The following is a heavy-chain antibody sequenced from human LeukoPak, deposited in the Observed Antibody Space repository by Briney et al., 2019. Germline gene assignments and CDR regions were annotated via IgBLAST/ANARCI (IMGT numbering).Heavy chain of an antibody. Sequence: GASLRLSCAASGFTFSSYAMSWVRQAPGKGLEWVSAISGSGGSTYYADSVKGRFTISRDNSKNTLYLQMNSLRAEDTAAYYCATFNSGSYYRFAFDIWGQGTMVTVSS. CDR2: ISGSGGST. V-gene: IGHV3-23*01. CDR3: ATFNSGSYYRFAFDI. D-gene: IGHD1-26*01. CDR1: GFTFSSYA. J-gene: IGHJ3*02.